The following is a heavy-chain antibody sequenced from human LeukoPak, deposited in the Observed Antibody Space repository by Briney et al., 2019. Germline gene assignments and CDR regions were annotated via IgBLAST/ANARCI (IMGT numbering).Heavy chain of an antibody. CDR1: GGTFSSYT. CDR2: IIPILGIA. J-gene: IGHJ4*02. CDR3: ASARTRYDFWSGYYGDY. V-gene: IGHV1-69*02. D-gene: IGHD3-3*01. Sequence: GASVKVSCKASGGTFSSYTISWVRRAPGQGLGWMGRIIPILGIANYAQKFQGRVTITADKSTSTAYMELSSLRSEDTAVYYCASARTRYDFWSGYYGDYWGQGTLVTVSS.